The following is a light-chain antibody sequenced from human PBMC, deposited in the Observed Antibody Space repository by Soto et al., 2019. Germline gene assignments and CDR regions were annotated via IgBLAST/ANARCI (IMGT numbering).Light chain of an antibody. Sequence: EIVMTQSPATLSVPPGERATLSCRASQSVSSNLAWYQQKPGQAPRLLIYGASTRATGIPARFSGSGSGTEFTLTISSLQSEDFAVYYCQQYNNWPVLTFGGGTKVDIK. V-gene: IGKV3-15*01. CDR1: QSVSSN. CDR2: GAS. CDR3: QQYNNWPVLT. J-gene: IGKJ4*01.